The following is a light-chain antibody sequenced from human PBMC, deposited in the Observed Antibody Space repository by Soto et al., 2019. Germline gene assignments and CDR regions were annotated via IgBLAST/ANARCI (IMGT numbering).Light chain of an antibody. V-gene: IGLV2-14*01. J-gene: IGLJ3*02. CDR1: SRDVGGYNY. Sequence: QSVLTQPASVSGSPGQSITISCTGTSRDVGGYNYVSWYQQHPGKAPKLMIYEVSNRPSGVSNRFSGSNSGNTASLTIAGLQAEDEADYCCSSYTSSSTLVFGGGTKLTVL. CDR2: EVS. CDR3: SSYTSSSTLV.